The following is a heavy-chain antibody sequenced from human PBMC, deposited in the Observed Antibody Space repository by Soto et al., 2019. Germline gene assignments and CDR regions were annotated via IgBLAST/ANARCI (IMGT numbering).Heavy chain of an antibody. CDR1: GYTFTSYG. CDR2: ISAYNGNT. D-gene: IGHD3-9*01. CDR3: ARDREVYYDILTGYYNRWFDP. J-gene: IGHJ5*02. V-gene: IGHV1-18*01. Sequence: ASVKFSCKASGYTFTSYGIIWLRQAPGQGLEWMGWISAYNGNTNYAQKLQGRVTMTTDTSTSTAYMELSSLRSDDTAVYYCARDREVYYDILTGYYNRWFDPSGQGTLVTVSS.